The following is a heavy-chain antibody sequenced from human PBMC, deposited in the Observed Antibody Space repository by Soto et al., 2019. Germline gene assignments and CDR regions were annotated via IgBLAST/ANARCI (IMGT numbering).Heavy chain of an antibody. Sequence: PSETLSLTCTVSGVSMSSSYWNWIRQPPGKGLEWIGFIYYTGSTLYNPSLESRVTMSVDTSKNQFSLKLKSVTAADTAMYFCASFPVNPGRDSSTGFDYWGQGALVTVSS. CDR2: IYYTGST. D-gene: IGHD2-2*01. CDR3: ASFPVNPGRDSSTGFDY. J-gene: IGHJ4*02. V-gene: IGHV4-59*08. CDR1: GVSMSSSY.